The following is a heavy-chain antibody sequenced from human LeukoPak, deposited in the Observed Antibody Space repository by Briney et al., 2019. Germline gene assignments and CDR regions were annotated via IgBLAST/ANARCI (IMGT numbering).Heavy chain of an antibody. CDR3: ASLYSGSRRSSWFDP. V-gene: IGHV3-23*01. D-gene: IGHD5-12*01. J-gene: IGHJ5*02. CDR1: GFTFSNYA. CDR2: TSGGGGST. Sequence: QAGGSLRLSCAASGFTFSNYAMSWVRQPPGKGLEWVSATSGGGGSTYYADSVKGRFTISRDNSKNTLYLQMNSLRAEDTAVYYCASLYSGSRRSSWFDPWGQGTLVTVSS.